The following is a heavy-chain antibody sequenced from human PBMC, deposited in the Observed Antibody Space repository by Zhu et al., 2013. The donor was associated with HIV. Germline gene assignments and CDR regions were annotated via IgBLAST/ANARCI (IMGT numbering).Heavy chain of an antibody. CDR2: IIPIFGTA. Sequence: QVQLVQSGAEVKKPGASVKVSCKASGGTFSSYAISWVRQAPGQGLEWMGGIIPIFGTANYAQKFQGRVTITADESTSTAYMELSSLRSEDTAVYYCARAPGIAAAGTFDAFDIWGQGTMVTVSS. V-gene: IGHV1-69*01. CDR3: ARAPGIAAAGTFDAFDI. CDR1: GGTFSSYA. J-gene: IGHJ3*02. D-gene: IGHD6-13*01.